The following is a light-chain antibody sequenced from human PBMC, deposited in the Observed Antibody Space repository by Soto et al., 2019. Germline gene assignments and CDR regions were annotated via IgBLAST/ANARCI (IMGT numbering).Light chain of an antibody. J-gene: IGLJ1*01. CDR3: ESDDSSLGAYDV. CDR2: GNS. Sequence: QSVLTQPPSVSGAPGPRVTISCTGSSSNIGAGYDVHWYQQLPGTAPKLLIYGNSNRPSGVPDRLSGSKSVTSASLAITGLQAEDEADYNCESDDSSLGAYDVFGTGTKVTV. V-gene: IGLV1-40*01. CDR1: SSNIGAGYD.